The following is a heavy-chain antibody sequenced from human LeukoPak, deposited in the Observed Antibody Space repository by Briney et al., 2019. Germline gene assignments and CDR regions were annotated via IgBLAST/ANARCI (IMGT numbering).Heavy chain of an antibody. V-gene: IGHV4-39*01. CDR1: GGSISSSNYY. J-gene: IGHJ4*02. CDR3: ARLQFNGNKPRQCDY. Sequence: SETLSLTCTVSGGSISSSNYYWGWIRQPPGKGLEWIGSIYYSGTTFYNPSLESRVTVAIDTSKDQFSLKLTSVTAADTAVYYCARLQFNGNKPRQCDYWGQGTLVTVSS. CDR2: IYYSGTT. D-gene: IGHD1-14*01.